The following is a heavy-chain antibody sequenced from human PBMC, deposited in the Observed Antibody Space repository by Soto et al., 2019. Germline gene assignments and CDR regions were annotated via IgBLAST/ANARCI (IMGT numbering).Heavy chain of an antibody. V-gene: IGHV3-21*01. CDR1: GFTFSSYS. CDR2: ISSSSSYI. CDR3: AREWSGYDATDY. J-gene: IGHJ4*02. Sequence: GGSLRLSCAASGFTFSSYSMNWVRQAPGKGLEWVSSISSSSSYIYYADSVKGRFTISRDNAKNSLYLQMNSLRAEDTAVYYCAREWSGYDATDYWGQGTLVTVSS. D-gene: IGHD5-12*01.